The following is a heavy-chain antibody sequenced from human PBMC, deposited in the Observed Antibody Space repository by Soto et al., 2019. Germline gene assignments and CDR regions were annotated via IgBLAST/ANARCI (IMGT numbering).Heavy chain of an antibody. V-gene: IGHV3-48*01. CDR3: ARDLSWGSNWYYYMDV. CDR2: ISSSSSVI. Sequence: EVQLVESGGGLVQAGGSLRHSCATSGFILSDCAMNWVRQAPGKGLEWVSYISSSSSVIDYADSVKGRFTVSRDNARNSLYLQMNSLRAEDTAVYYCARDLSWGSNWYYYMDVWGKGTTVTVSS. D-gene: IGHD7-27*01. CDR1: GFILSDCA. J-gene: IGHJ6*03.